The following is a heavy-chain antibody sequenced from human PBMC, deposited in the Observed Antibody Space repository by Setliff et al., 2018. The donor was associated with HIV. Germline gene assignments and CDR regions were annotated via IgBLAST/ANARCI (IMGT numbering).Heavy chain of an antibody. D-gene: IGHD4-17*01. Sequence: ASVKVSCKASGYTFTSYGISGVRQAPGKGLEWMGWISTYKGNTKYEQKFQGRVTMTTDTSTSTAYMELRSLRSDDTAIYYCARDNYDDYSRVQMDVWGKGTTVTVSS. CDR3: ARDNYDDYSRVQMDV. J-gene: IGHJ6*04. V-gene: IGHV1-18*04. CDR2: ISTYKGNT. CDR1: GYTFTSYG.